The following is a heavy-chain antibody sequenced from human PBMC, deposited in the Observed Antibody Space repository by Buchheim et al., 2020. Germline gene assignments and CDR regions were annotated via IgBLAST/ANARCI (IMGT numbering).Heavy chain of an antibody. D-gene: IGHD5-18*01. CDR3: TTGSRIQLWLVSRTYDY. V-gene: IGHV3-15*01. CDR2: IKSKTDGGTT. Sequence: EVQLVESGGGLVKPGGSLRLSCAASGFTFSNAWMSWVRQAPGKGLEWVGRIKSKTDGGTTDYAAPVKGRFTIPRDDSKTTRYLQMNSLKTEDTAVYYCTTGSRIQLWLVSRTYDYWGQGTL. CDR1: GFTFSNAW. J-gene: IGHJ4*02.